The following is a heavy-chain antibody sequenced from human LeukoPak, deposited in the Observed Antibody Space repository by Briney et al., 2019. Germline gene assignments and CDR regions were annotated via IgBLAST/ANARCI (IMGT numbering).Heavy chain of an antibody. J-gene: IGHJ5*02. D-gene: IGHD5-24*01. Sequence: SGTLSLTCAVSGGSISSSNWWSWVRQPPGKGLEWIGYIYHSGSTYYNPSLKSRVTISVDRSKNQFSLKLSSVTAADTAVYYCARLDATRDGYNYEGWFDPWGQGTLVTVSS. CDR2: IYHSGST. CDR1: GGSISSSNW. CDR3: ARLDATRDGYNYEGWFDP. V-gene: IGHV4-4*02.